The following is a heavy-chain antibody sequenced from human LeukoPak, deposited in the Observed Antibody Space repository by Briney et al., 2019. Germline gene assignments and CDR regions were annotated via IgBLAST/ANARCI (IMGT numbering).Heavy chain of an antibody. D-gene: IGHD2-15*01. CDR3: AKVAGYCTGGSCYGALDY. CDR1: GFTFSNYG. V-gene: IGHV3-23*01. CDR2: ISGSGGST. Sequence: GGSLRLSCAASGFTFSNYGMSWVRQAPGKGLEWVSAISGSGGSTYYADSVKGRFTISRDNSKNTLYLQMNSLRAEDTAVYYCAKVAGYCTGGSCYGALDYWGQGTLVTVSS. J-gene: IGHJ4*02.